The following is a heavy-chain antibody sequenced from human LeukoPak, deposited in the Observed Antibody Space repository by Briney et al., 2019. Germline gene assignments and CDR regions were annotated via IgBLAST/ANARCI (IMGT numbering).Heavy chain of an antibody. CDR2: ISGSGGST. CDR1: GFTFSSYA. J-gene: IGHJ4*02. V-gene: IGHV3-23*01. Sequence: GGSLRLSCAASGFTFSSYAMSWVRQAPGKGLEGVSAISGSGGSTYYADSVKGRFTISRDNAKNSLYLQMNSLRAEDTAVYYCARDRGRYDSSGYYYEGYFDYWGQGTLVTISS. D-gene: IGHD3-22*01. CDR3: ARDRGRYDSSGYYYEGYFDY.